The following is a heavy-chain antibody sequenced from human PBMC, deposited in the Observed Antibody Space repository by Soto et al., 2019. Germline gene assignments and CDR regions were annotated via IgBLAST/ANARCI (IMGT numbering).Heavy chain of an antibody. D-gene: IGHD3-10*01. Sequence: EVQLVESGGGLVQPGGSLRLSCSASGLTMSKYNMNWVRQVPGKGLEWLSFISSGGGAIYYADSVRGRFTISRDNVKNSLSLQITSPRDEDTALYYCERGTYCSGVVIWGQGTTVVVAS. J-gene: IGHJ6*02. CDR2: ISSGGGAI. CDR3: ERGTYCSGVVI. V-gene: IGHV3-48*02. CDR1: GLTMSKYN.